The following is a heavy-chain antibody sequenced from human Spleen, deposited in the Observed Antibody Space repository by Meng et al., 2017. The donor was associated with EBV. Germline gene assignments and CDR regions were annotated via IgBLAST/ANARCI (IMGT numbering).Heavy chain of an antibody. CDR3: ARGDVGVFPAALGKFDL. J-gene: IGHJ2*01. Sequence: VQLEESGGGWIQPGGSLRPSCFVSGGSFTFSHWWSWVRQSPGKGLEWIGEIYHSGATNYNPSFESRVSMSLDKSKNQFSLHLDSVTAADTALYFCARGDVGVFPAALGKFDLWGRGTLVTVAS. CDR1: GGSFTFSHW. D-gene: IGHD3-10*02. V-gene: IGHV4/OR15-8*02. CDR2: IYHSGAT.